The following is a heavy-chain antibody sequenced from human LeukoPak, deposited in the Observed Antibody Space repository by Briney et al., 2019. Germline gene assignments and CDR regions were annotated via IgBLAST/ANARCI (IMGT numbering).Heavy chain of an antibody. CDR1: GFTFSGYG. J-gene: IGHJ4*02. V-gene: IGHV4-34*01. CDR3: ARRGVRAYYDSSGYYGY. Sequence: PGGSLRLSCAASGFTFSGYGMHWVRQAPGKGLEWIGEINHSGSTNYNPSLKSRVTISVDTSKNQFSLKLSSVTAADTAVYYCARRGVRAYYDSSGYYGYWGQGTLVTVSS. D-gene: IGHD3-22*01. CDR2: INHSGST.